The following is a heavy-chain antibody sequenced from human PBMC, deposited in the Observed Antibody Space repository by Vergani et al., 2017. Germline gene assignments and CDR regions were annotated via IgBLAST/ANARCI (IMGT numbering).Heavy chain of an antibody. CDR1: ADSISSGSYY. D-gene: IGHD6-19*01. V-gene: IGHV4-39*01. CDR3: ARQRPGSGWSPGYFDD. CDR2: IYYSGLT. Sequence: QLHLQESGPGLVKPSETLSLTCTVSADSISSGSYYWGWIRQPPGKSLEWIGSIYYSGLTYYNPSLKSRVAISVDTSKNQFSLKVTSVTAADTAVYFCARQRPGSGWSPGYFDDWGQGTLVTVSS. J-gene: IGHJ4*02.